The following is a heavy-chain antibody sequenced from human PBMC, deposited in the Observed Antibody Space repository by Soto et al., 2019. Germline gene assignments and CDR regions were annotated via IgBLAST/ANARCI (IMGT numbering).Heavy chain of an antibody. Sequence: SETLSLTCAVYGGSFSGYYWSWIRQPPGKGLECIGEINHSGSTNYNPSLKSRVTISVDTSKNQFSLKLSSVTAADTAVYYCRGYSSGWRYNWFDPWGQGTLVTAPQ. D-gene: IGHD6-19*01. CDR3: RGYSSGWRYNWFDP. CDR1: GGSFSGYY. J-gene: IGHJ5*02. V-gene: IGHV4-34*01. CDR2: INHSGST.